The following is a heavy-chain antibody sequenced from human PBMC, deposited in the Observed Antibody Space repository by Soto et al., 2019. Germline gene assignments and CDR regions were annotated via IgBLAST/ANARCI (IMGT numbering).Heavy chain of an antibody. J-gene: IGHJ4*02. V-gene: IGHV1-46*01. D-gene: IGHD6-6*01. CDR1: GYTFTSYY. Sequence: GASVKVSCTASGYTFTSYYMHWVRQAPGQGLEWMGIINPSGGSTSYAQKFQGRVTMTRDTSTSTVYMELSSLRSEDTAVYYCARYRLAQLVFDYWGQGTLVTVSS. CDR3: ARYRLAQLVFDY. CDR2: INPSGGST.